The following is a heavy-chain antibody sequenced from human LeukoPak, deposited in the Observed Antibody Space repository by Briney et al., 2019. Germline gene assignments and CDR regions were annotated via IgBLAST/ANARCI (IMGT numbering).Heavy chain of an antibody. CDR2: ISYDGSSK. Sequence: PGGSLRLSCAASGFTFSSYAMHWVRQAPGKGLEWVAVISYDGSSKYYADSVKGRFTISRDNSKNTLYLQMNSLRAEDTAVYHCAKDFRSYYSPIDYWGQGTLVTVSS. J-gene: IGHJ4*02. CDR1: GFTFSSYA. CDR3: AKDFRSYYSPIDY. V-gene: IGHV3-30*18. D-gene: IGHD3-10*01.